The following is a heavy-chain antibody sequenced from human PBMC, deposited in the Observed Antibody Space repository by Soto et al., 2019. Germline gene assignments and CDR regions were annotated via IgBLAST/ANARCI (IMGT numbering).Heavy chain of an antibody. J-gene: IGHJ4*02. CDR3: AHGSCSSADCYPNPYLDY. V-gene: IGHV2-5*02. CDR1: GFSLSTTAEG. D-gene: IGHD2-2*01. CDR2: IYWDADE. Sequence: QITLKESGPTLVKPTQTLTLTCTFSGFSLSTTAEGVGWIRQPPGKALEWLALIYWDADERYSPSLKSRLTITKYTSNNQVVLTMTNVDPVDTATYYCAHGSCSSADCYPNPYLDYWGQGILVTVSS.